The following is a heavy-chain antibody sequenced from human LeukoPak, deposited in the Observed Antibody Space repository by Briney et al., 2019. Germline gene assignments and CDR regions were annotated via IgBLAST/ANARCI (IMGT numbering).Heavy chain of an antibody. CDR3: ARGLSGSYYELGASDI. V-gene: IGHV4-30-4*08. J-gene: IGHJ3*02. CDR2: IYYSGST. D-gene: IGHD1-26*01. CDR1: GGSISSGDYY. Sequence: PSETLSLTCTVSGGSISSGDYYWSWIRQPPGTGLEWIGYIYYSGSTYYNPSLKSRVTISVDTSKNQFSLKLSSVTAADTAVYYCARGLSGSYYELGASDIWGQGTMVTVSS.